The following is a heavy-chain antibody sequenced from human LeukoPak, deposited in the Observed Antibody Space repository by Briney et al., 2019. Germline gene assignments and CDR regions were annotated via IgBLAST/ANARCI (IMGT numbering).Heavy chain of an antibody. J-gene: IGHJ6*02. CDR2: ISYDGSKK. Sequence: GGSLRLSCAASGFTFSSYGMHWVRQAPGKGLEWVAVISYDGSKKYYADSVKGRFTISRDSSKNMLYLQMNSLRVEDTAVYYCARDLHYYVAMDVWGQGTTVTVSS. CDR3: ARDLHYYVAMDV. CDR1: GFTFSSYG. D-gene: IGHD3-10*02. V-gene: IGHV3-30*03.